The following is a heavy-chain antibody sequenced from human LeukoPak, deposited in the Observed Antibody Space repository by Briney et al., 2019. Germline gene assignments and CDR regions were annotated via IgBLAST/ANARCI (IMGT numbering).Heavy chain of an antibody. D-gene: IGHD6-6*01. CDR2: ISAYNGNT. J-gene: IGHJ4*02. Sequence: ASVKVSCKASGYTFTSYGISWVRQAPGQGLEWMGWISAYNGNTNYAQKLQGRVTMTTDTSTSTAYMELRSLRSDDTAVYYCARDTLSRLLIAARPDLDYWGQGTLVTVSS. CDR1: GYTFTSYG. V-gene: IGHV1-18*01. CDR3: ARDTLSRLLIAARPDLDY.